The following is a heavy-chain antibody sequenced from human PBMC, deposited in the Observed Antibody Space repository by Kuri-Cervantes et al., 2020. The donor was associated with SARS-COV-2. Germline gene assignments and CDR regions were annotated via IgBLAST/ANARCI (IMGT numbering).Heavy chain of an antibody. J-gene: IGHJ6*04. V-gene: IGHV3-64*01. D-gene: IGHD3-3*01. CDR1: GFTFSSYA. CDR2: ISNNGDST. CDR3: ARDHTIFGLDP. Sequence: GESLKISCAASGFTFSSYAMHWVRQAPGKGLEYLSVISNNGDSTSYANSVRGRFTISRDNSKNTMYLQMGSLRDEDMAVYYCARDHTIFGLDPWGKGTTVTVSS.